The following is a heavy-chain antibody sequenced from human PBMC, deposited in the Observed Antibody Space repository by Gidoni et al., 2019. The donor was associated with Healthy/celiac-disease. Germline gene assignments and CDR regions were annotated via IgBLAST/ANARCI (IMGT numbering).Heavy chain of an antibody. CDR3: ASGYSYGYVGY. V-gene: IGHV4-59*01. CDR1: GGSISSYY. Sequence: QVQLQESGPGLVKPSETLSLTCTVSGGSISSYYWSWIRQPPGKGLEWIGYIYYSGSTNYNPSLKSRVTISVDTSKNQFSLKLSSVTAADTAVYYCASGYSYGYVGYWGQGTLVTVSS. D-gene: IGHD5-18*01. CDR2: IYYSGST. J-gene: IGHJ4*02.